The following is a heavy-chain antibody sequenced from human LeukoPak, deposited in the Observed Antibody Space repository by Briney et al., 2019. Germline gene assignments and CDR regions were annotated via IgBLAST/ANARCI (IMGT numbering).Heavy chain of an antibody. CDR2: IYHSGST. V-gene: IGHV4-4*02. Sequence: SGTLSLTCAVSGGSISSSNWWSWVRQPPGKGLEWIGEIYHSGSTNYNPSLKSRATISVDKSKNQFSLKLSSVTAADTAVYYCAAGNIVVVPAALESTNWFDPWGQGTLVTVSS. CDR1: GGSISSSNW. D-gene: IGHD2-2*01. J-gene: IGHJ5*02. CDR3: AAGNIVVVPAALESTNWFDP.